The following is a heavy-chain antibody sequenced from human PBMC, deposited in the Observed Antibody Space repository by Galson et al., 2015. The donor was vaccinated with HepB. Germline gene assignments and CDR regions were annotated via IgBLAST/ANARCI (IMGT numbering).Heavy chain of an antibody. CDR2: ISGSSSYI. J-gene: IGHJ4*02. V-gene: IGHV3-21*01. CDR1: GFTFSSYS. D-gene: IGHD3-22*01. Sequence: SLRLSCAASGFTFSSYSINWVRQAPGKGLEWVSSISGSSSYIYYADSVKGRFTISRDNAKNSLYLQMNSLRAEDTAVYYCARIEDYYDSSGRPDYWGQGTLVTVSS. CDR3: ARIEDYYDSSGRPDY.